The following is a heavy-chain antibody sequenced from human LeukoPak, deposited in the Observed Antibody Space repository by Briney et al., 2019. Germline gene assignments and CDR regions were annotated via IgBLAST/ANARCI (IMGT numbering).Heavy chain of an antibody. J-gene: IGHJ3*02. D-gene: IGHD2-15*01. V-gene: IGHV3-23*01. CDR3: AKIHQNRVVVGAKGAFDI. CDR1: GLTFNNYA. Sequence: GGSLRLSCEASGLTFNNYAMHWVRQSSGKGLEWVSGIGSSGGGTYYADSVKGRFTISRDTSKDTVYLQMDSLRAEDTAIYYCAKIHQNRVVVGAKGAFDIWGQGTVVTVSS. CDR2: IGSSGGGT.